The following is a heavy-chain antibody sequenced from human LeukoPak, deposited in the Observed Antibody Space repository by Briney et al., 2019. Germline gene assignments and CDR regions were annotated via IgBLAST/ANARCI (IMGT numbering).Heavy chain of an antibody. J-gene: IGHJ4*02. D-gene: IGHD6-19*01. CDR2: ISGYNGNT. V-gene: IGHV1-18*04. CDR1: GYTFTYYG. Sequence: GVSVKVSCKTSGYTFTYYGINWVRQAPGQGLEWMGWISGYNGNTKYAQKFQGRVTMTTDTFTNTAYMELRSLRSDDTAMYYWARDKSPIRSRSGSESSPLDNWGQGTLVFVSS. CDR3: ARDKSPIRSRSGSESSPLDN.